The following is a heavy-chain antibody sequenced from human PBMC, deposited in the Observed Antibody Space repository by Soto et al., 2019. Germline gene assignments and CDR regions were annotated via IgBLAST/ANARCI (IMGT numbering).Heavy chain of an antibody. Sequence: QVQLVQSGAEVQKPGSSVKVSCKASGGTFSSYAISWVRQAPGQGLEWMGGIIPIFGTANYAQKFQGRVTITADESTSTAYMELSSLRSEDTAVYYCATNAEYYYDSSGYYYGIDYWGQGTLVTVSS. CDR1: GGTFSSYA. V-gene: IGHV1-69*01. D-gene: IGHD3-22*01. CDR2: IIPIFGTA. CDR3: ATNAEYYYDSSGYYYGIDY. J-gene: IGHJ4*02.